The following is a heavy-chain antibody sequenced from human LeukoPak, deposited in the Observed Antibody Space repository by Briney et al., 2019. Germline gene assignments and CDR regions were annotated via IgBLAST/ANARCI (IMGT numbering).Heavy chain of an antibody. CDR3: ATETNGRHYDY. J-gene: IGHJ4*02. CDR1: GLTFSTSG. CDR2: IGPTGSDR. Sequence: GGSLRLSCTASGLTFSTSGFNWVRQAPGKGLEWVASIGPTGSDRYHADSIKGRFTISRDNANNFLYLQMNTLRAEDTAVYYSATETNGRHYDYWGQGTLLTVSS. D-gene: IGHD1-14*01. V-gene: IGHV3-21*06.